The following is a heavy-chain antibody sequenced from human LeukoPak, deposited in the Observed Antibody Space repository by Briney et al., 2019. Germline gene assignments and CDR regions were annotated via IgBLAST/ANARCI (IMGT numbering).Heavy chain of an antibody. J-gene: IGHJ4*02. CDR3: ARGGWSDLDY. CDR1: GYSFTSYG. D-gene: IGHD6-19*01. CDR2: ISPNNGDT. Sequence: ASVKVSCKASGYSFTSYGISWVRQAPGQGLEWMGWISPNNGDTNYAQKFQGRVTMTTDTSTSTAYMELRRLRSDDTAVYYCARGGWSDLDYWGQGTLVTVSS. V-gene: IGHV1-18*04.